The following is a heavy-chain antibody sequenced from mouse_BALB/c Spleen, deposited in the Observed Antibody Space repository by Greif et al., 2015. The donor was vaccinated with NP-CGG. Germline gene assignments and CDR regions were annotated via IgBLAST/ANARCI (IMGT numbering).Heavy chain of an antibody. J-gene: IGHJ4*01. Sequence: EVMLVESGGGLVKPGGSLKLSCAASGFTFSDYYMYWVRQTPEKRLEWVATISDGGSYTYYPDSVKGRFTISRDNAKNNLYLQMSILKSEDTAMYYCASMDYWGQGTSVTVSS. V-gene: IGHV5-4*02. CDR3: ASMDY. CDR1: GFTFSDYY. CDR2: ISDGGSYT.